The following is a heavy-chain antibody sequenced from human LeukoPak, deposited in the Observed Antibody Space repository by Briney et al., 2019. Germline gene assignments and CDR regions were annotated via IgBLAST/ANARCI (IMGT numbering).Heavy chain of an antibody. V-gene: IGHV4-59*01. D-gene: IGHD3-10*01. CDR2: IYYSGST. CDR3: ASSTVRGVIDY. CDR1: GGSISSYY. Sequence: SETLSLTCTVSGGSISSYYWSWIRQPPGKGLEWIGYIYYSGSTNYNPSLKSRVTISVGTSKNQFSLKLSSVTAADTAVYYCASSTVRGVIDYWGQGTLVTVSS. J-gene: IGHJ4*02.